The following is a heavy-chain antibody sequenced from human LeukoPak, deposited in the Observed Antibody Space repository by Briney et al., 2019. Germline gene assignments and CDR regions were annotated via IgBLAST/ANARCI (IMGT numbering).Heavy chain of an antibody. J-gene: IGHJ3*02. CDR3: ARWRNYDILTGDDAFDI. CDR2: IIPIFGTA. D-gene: IGHD3-9*01. V-gene: IGHV1-69*06. CDR1: GGTFSSSA. Sequence: PGASVKVSCKASGGTFSSSAISWVRQAPGQGLEWMGGIIPIFGTANYAQKFQGRVTITADKSTSTAYMELSSLRSEDTAVYYCARWRNYDILTGDDAFDIWGQGTMVTVSS.